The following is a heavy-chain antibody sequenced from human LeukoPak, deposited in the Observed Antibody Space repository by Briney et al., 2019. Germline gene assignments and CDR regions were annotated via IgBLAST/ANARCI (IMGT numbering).Heavy chain of an antibody. CDR3: ARSSLKLWTYDS. CDR2: IYSGGST. V-gene: IGHV3-66*01. J-gene: IGHJ5*02. Sequence: GGSLRLSCAASGFIVSSNYMNWVRQAPGKGLEWVSVIYSGGSTYYADSVKGRFTISRDKSKNTLYLQMNSLRVEDTAVYYCARSSLKLWTYDSWGQGTLVTVSS. D-gene: IGHD3-16*01. CDR1: GFIVSSNY.